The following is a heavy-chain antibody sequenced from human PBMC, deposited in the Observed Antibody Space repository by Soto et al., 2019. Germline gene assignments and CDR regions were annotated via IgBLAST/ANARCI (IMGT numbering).Heavy chain of an antibody. J-gene: IGHJ4*02. Sequence: SETLSLTCTVSGGSISSYYWSWIRQPSGKGLEWIGYIYYSGSTYYNPSLKSRVTISVDTSKNQFSLKLSSVTAADTAVYYYARGAKEMGYSSGWYLGYYFDYWGQGTLVTVSS. CDR1: GGSISSYY. CDR2: IYYSGST. D-gene: IGHD6-19*01. CDR3: ARGAKEMGYSSGWYLGYYFDY. V-gene: IGHV4-59*06.